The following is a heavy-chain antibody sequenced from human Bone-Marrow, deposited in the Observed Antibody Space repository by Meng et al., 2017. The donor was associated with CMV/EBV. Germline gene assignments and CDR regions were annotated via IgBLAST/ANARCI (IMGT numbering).Heavy chain of an antibody. Sequence: SCNGGWIRQPPGKGLEWIGSIYYSGSTYYNPSLKSRVTISVDTSKNQFSLKLRSVTAADTAVYYCARLESRGYCSSTSCYLDWFDPWGQGTLVTVSS. CDR3: ARLESRGYCSSTSCYLDWFDP. CDR1: SCN. D-gene: IGHD2-2*01. CDR2: IYYSGST. V-gene: IGHV4-39*01. J-gene: IGHJ5*02.